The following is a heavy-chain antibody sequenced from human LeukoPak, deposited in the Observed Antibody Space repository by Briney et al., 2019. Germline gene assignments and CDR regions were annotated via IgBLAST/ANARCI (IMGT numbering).Heavy chain of an antibody. Sequence: ASVKVSCKASGYTFTSYDINWVRQATGQGLEWMGWMNPNSGNTGYAQKFQGRVTMTRNTSISTAYMELSSLRSDDTAVYYCAKDQGDGYSFFDYWGQGTLVTVSS. CDR2: MNPNSGNT. J-gene: IGHJ4*02. D-gene: IGHD5-24*01. V-gene: IGHV1-8*01. CDR1: GYTFTSYD. CDR3: AKDQGDGYSFFDY.